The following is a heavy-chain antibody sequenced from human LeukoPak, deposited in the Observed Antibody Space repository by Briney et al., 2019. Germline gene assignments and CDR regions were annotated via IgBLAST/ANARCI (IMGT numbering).Heavy chain of an antibody. CDR3: ARQLIATAGSDY. CDR2: IYYIGST. CDR1: GGSISSGSYY. V-gene: IGHV4-39*01. Sequence: SETLSLTCTVSGGSISSGSYYWGWIRQPPGKGLEWIGSIYYIGSTYYNPSLKSRVTISVDTSKNQFSLKLSSVTAADTAVYYCARQLIATAGSDYWGQGTVVTVSS. D-gene: IGHD6-13*01. J-gene: IGHJ4*02.